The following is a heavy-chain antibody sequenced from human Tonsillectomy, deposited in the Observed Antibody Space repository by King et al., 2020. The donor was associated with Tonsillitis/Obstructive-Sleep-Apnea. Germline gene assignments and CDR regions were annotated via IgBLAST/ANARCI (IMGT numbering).Heavy chain of an antibody. Sequence: QLVQSGGGVVQPGRSLRLSCAASGFTLSNYAMHWVRQAPGKGLEWVALILYDGSNKYYVDSVKGRFIISSDISKNTLYLQMNSLRAEDTALYFCAKDGCSGGNCYLDYWGQGTLVTVSS. J-gene: IGHJ4*02. CDR1: GFTLSNYA. CDR3: AKDGCSGGNCYLDY. D-gene: IGHD2-15*01. CDR2: ILYDGSNK. V-gene: IGHV3-30*01.